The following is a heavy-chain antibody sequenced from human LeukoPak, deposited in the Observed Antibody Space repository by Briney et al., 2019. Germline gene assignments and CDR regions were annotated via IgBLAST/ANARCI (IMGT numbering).Heavy chain of an antibody. V-gene: IGHV3-23*01. D-gene: IGHD6-19*01. CDR1: GFTFSNCA. J-gene: IGHJ6*02. Sequence: GGSLRLSCAASGFTFSNCAMNWVRQAPGMGLEWVSTISGGGGSTSYTDSVKGRFITSRDNSKNTVYPQTNTLRAEDTAAYYCARRNSGWSLEPMDVWGQGTTVIVSS. CDR3: ARRNSGWSLEPMDV. CDR2: ISGGGGST.